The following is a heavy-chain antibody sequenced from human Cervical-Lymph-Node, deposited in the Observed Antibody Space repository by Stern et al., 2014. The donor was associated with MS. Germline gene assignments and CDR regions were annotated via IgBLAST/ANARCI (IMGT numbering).Heavy chain of an antibody. D-gene: IGHD5-18*01. CDR2: ISYSGST. CDR3: ARESSGGYR. V-gene: IGHV4-61*01. Sequence: VQLEESGPGLVKPSETLSLTCTVSGGSVSSGSYHWSWIRQPPGKRLEWIGYISYSGSTNYNPSLKSRVTISVDTSKNQFSLKLSSVTAADTAVYYCARESSGGYRWGQGTLVTVSS. J-gene: IGHJ4*02. CDR1: GGSVSSGSYH.